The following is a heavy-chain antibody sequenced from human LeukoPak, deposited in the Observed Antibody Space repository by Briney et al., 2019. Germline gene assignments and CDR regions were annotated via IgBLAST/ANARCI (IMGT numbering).Heavy chain of an antibody. CDR2: ISYDGNNK. CDR3: ARGEVKASLWSGYRWEY. V-gene: IGHV3-30-3*01. D-gene: IGHD3-3*01. CDR1: GFTFSSYA. J-gene: IGHJ4*02. Sequence: GRSLRLSCAASGFTFSSYAMHWVRQAPGKGLEWMTVISYDGNNKLYSDSVKGRFTISRDNTKNTLYLQMNSLRAEDTAVYYCARGEVKASLWSGYRWEYWGQGTLVTVSS.